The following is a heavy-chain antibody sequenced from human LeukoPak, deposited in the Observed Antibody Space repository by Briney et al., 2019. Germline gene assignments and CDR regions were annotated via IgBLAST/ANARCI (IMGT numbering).Heavy chain of an antibody. CDR3: ARDCHSSGWTPFDY. CDR1: GFTFSSYA. Sequence: LAGGSLRLSCAASGFTFSSYAMHWVRQAPGKGLEWVAVISYDGSNKYYADSVKGRFTISRDNSKNTLYLQMNSLRAEDTAVYYCARDCHSSGWTPFDYWGQGTLVTVSP. CDR2: ISYDGSNK. D-gene: IGHD6-19*01. V-gene: IGHV3-30*04. J-gene: IGHJ4*02.